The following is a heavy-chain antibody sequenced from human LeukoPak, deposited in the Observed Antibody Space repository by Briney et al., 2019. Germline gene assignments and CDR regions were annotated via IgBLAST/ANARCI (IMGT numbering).Heavy chain of an antibody. V-gene: IGHV1-69*13. J-gene: IGHJ5*02. CDR1: GGTFSSYA. D-gene: IGHD3-3*01. Sequence: SVKVSCKASGGTFSSYAISWVRQAPGQGLGWMGGIIPIFGTANYAQKFQGRVTITSDESTSTAYIELSSLRSEDTAVYYCARKGYDFWSGYYTGIGFWFDPWGQGTLVTVSS. CDR3: ARKGYDFWSGYYTGIGFWFDP. CDR2: IIPIFGTA.